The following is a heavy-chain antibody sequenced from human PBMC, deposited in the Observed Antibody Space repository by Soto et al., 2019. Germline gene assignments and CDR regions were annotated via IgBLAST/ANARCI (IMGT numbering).Heavy chain of an antibody. J-gene: IGHJ4*02. CDR3: ARDKITGLFDY. V-gene: IGHV4-31*03. CDR1: GGSISSGGYY. D-gene: IGHD2-8*02. Sequence: PSETLSLTCTVSGGSISSGGYYWSWIRQHPGKGLEWIGYIYHSGTTNYNPSLKSRVTISVDTSKNQFSLKLTSVTAADTAVYYCARDKITGLFDYWGQGTLVTSPQ. CDR2: IYHSGTT.